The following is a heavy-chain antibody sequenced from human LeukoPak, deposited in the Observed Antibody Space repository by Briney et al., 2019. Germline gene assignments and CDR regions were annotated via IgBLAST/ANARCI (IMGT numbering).Heavy chain of an antibody. CDR2: IKRDGSEK. Sequence: GRCLRLSCAASGFTFSIYSMHWVRQAPGKGLEWVASIKRDGSEKYYVDSVKGRFAISRDNTKNSLYVQMNSLRAEDTAVYYCARKYGEYDYWGQGTLVTVSS. CDR3: ARKYGEYDY. J-gene: IGHJ4*02. D-gene: IGHD3-10*01. CDR1: GFTFSIYS. V-gene: IGHV3-7*04.